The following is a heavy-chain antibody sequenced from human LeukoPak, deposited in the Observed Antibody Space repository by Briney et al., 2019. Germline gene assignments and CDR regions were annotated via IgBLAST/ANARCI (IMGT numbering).Heavy chain of an antibody. V-gene: IGHV4-59*01. Sequence: SETLSLTCTVSGGSISSYYWSWIRQPPGKGLEWIGYIYYSGSTNYNPSLKSRVTVSVDTSKNQFSLKLSSVTAADTAVYYCARSSEGRYYYDSSGFSYYYYYMDVWGKGTTVTISS. CDR1: GGSISSYY. CDR2: IYYSGST. CDR3: ARSSEGRYYYDSSGFSYYYYYMDV. D-gene: IGHD3-22*01. J-gene: IGHJ6*03.